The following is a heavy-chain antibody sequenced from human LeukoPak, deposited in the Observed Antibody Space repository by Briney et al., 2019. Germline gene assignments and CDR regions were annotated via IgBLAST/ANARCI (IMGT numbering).Heavy chain of an antibody. J-gene: IGHJ4*02. V-gene: IGHV3-49*04. CDR3: TRDRGPVLLRFGESVPDRYYFDY. CDR2: IRSKAYGGTT. Sequence: GGSLRLSCTASGFTFGDYAMSWVRQAPGKGLEWVGFIRSKAYGGTTEYAASVKGRFTISRDDSKSIAYLQMNSLKTEDTAVYYCTRDRGPVLLRFGESVPDRYYFDYWGQGTLVTVSS. D-gene: IGHD3-10*01. CDR1: GFTFGDYA.